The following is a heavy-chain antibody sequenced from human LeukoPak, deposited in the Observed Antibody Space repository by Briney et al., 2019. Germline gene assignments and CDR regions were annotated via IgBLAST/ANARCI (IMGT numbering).Heavy chain of an antibody. V-gene: IGHV1-3*01. CDR2: INAGNGNT. Sequence: GASVKVSCKASGYTFTNYAMHWVRQAPGQRLEWMGWINAGNGNTKYSQKFQGRVTMTEDTSTDTAYMELSSLRSEDTAVYYCATVFLGFGELFGYWGQGTLVTVSS. CDR3: ATVFLGFGELFGY. J-gene: IGHJ4*02. D-gene: IGHD3-10*01. CDR1: GYTFTNYA.